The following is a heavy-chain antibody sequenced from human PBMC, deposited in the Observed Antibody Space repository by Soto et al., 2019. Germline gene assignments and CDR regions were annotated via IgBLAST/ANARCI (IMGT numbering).Heavy chain of an antibody. D-gene: IGHD2-2*01. J-gene: IGHJ6*02. Sequence: QVQLVQSGAEVKKPGSSVKVSCKASGGTFSSYAISWVRQAPGQGLEWMGGIIPIFGTANYAQKFQGRVMITADESTSTAYMELSSLRSDDRAVYYCARHVPAAGYYYGMDVWGQGTTVTVSS. V-gene: IGHV1-69*12. CDR2: IIPIFGTA. CDR3: ARHVPAAGYYYGMDV. CDR1: GGTFSSYA.